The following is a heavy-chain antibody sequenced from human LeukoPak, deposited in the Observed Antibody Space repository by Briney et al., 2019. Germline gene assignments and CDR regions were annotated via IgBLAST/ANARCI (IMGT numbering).Heavy chain of an antibody. J-gene: IGHJ4*02. CDR2: ISGSGIST. Sequence: GGSLRLSCAASGFTFSSYAMSWVRQAPGKGLEWVSAISGSGISTYYADSVKGRFTISRDNAKSTLYLQMNSLRDEDTAVYYCAKAFDYNRRWGFDYWGQGTLVTVSS. D-gene: IGHD4-11*01. CDR3: AKAFDYNRRWGFDY. V-gene: IGHV3-23*01. CDR1: GFTFSSYA.